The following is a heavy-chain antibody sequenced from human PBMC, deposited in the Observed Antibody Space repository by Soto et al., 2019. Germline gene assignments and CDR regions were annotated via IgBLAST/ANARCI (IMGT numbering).Heavy chain of an antibody. J-gene: IGHJ4*02. Sequence: GESLKISCHGSGYTFFSFWIVWVRQVPGKGLEWVGRIDPGDSSATYSPTFQGHVTISADRSTRSAYLQWRSLRASDTAIYFCARRYCSRADCYSDSWGQGSLVTVSA. CDR2: IDPGDSSA. D-gene: IGHD2-2*01. V-gene: IGHV5-10-1*01. CDR3: ARRYCSRADCYSDS. CDR1: GYTFFSFW.